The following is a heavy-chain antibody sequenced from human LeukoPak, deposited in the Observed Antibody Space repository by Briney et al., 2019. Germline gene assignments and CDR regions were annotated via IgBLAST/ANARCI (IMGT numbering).Heavy chain of an antibody. CDR1: GYTFTSYG. CDR2: ISAYNGNT. V-gene: IGHV1-18*01. J-gene: IGHJ5*02. Sequence: ASVKVSCKASGYTFTSYGNSWVRQAPGQGLEWMGWISAYNGNTNYAQKLQGRVTMTTDTSTSTAYMELRSLRSDDTAVYYCATLDYDKARFDPWGQGTLVTVSS. CDR3: ATLDYDKARFDP. D-gene: IGHD3-9*01.